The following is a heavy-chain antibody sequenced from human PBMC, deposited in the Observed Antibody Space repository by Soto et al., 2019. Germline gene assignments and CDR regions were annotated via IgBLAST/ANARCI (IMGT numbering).Heavy chain of an antibody. J-gene: IGHJ4*02. D-gene: IGHD7-27*01. CDR2: ISYDGSNK. CDR1: GFTFSSYA. CDR3: AREELGIYFDY. Sequence: QVQLVESGGGVVQPGRSLRLSCAASGFTFSSYAMHWFRQAPGKGLEWVAVISYDGSNKYYADSVKGRFTISRDNSKNTLYLQMNSLRAEDTAVYYCAREELGIYFDYWGQGTLVTVSS. V-gene: IGHV3-30-3*01.